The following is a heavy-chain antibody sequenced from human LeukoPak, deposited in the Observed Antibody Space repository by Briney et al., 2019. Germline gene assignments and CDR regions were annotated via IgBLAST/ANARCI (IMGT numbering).Heavy chain of an antibody. J-gene: IGHJ4*02. V-gene: IGHV4-59*05. CDR1: GGSISSYY. CDR2: IYYSGST. D-gene: IGHD3-10*01. CDR3: ARRWFGELWSFDY. Sequence: SETLSLTCTVPGGSISSYYWSWIRQPPGKGLEWIGSIYYSGSTYYNPSLKSRVTISVDTSKNQFSLKLSSVTAADTAVYYCARRWFGELWSFDYWGQGTLVTVSS.